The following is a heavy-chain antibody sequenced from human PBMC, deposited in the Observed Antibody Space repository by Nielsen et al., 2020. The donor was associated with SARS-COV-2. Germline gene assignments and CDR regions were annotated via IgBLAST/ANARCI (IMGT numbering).Heavy chain of an antibody. CDR2: IYYSGST. Sequence: SETLSLTCTVSGGSISSYYWSWIRQPPGKGLEWIGYIYYSGSTNYNPSLKSRVTMSVDTSKNQFSLKLSSVTAADTAVYYCATDGFSFGTFDYWGQGALVTVSS. CDR1: GGSISSYY. V-gene: IGHV4-59*12. D-gene: IGHD1-1*01. J-gene: IGHJ4*02. CDR3: ATDGFSFGTFDY.